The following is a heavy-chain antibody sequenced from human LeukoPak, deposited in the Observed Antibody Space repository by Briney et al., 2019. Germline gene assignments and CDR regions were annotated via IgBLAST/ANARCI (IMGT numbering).Heavy chain of an antibody. J-gene: IGHJ4*02. CDR2: ISYDGSNK. V-gene: IGHV3-30-3*01. Sequence: GGSLRLSCAASGFTFDDYAMHWVRQAPGKGLEWVAVISYDGSNKYSADSVKGRFTISRDNSKNTLFLQMNSLRVEDTAVYYCARGFASNFDFFDYWGQGALVTVSS. D-gene: IGHD3-3*01. CDR1: GFTFDDYA. CDR3: ARGFASNFDFFDY.